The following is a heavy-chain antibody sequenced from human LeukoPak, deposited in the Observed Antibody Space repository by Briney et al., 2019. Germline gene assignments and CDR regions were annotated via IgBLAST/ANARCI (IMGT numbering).Heavy chain of an antibody. CDR3: AKLPREYCSSTSCPNWFDT. CDR2: INSDGSST. Sequence: GGSLRLSCAASAFTFSSYWMHWVRQAPGKGLVWVSRINSDGSSTSYADSVKGRFTTSRDNSKNTLYLQMNSLRAEDTAVYHCAKLPREYCSSTSCPNWFDTWGQGTLVTVSS. CDR1: AFTFSSYW. J-gene: IGHJ5*02. V-gene: IGHV3-74*01. D-gene: IGHD2-2*01.